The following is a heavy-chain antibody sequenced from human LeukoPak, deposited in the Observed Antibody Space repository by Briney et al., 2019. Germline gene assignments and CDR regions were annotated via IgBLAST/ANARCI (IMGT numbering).Heavy chain of an antibody. D-gene: IGHD3-22*01. Sequence: ETLSLTCAVYGGSFSGYYWSWIRQPPGKGLEWIGEINHSRSSNYNPSLKRRVTISVDTSKNQFSLTLSSVTAADTAVYYCARSQGNYYDSSGYYSWGQGTLVTVSS. J-gene: IGHJ4*02. CDR3: ARSQGNYYDSSGYYS. CDR2: INHSRSS. CDR1: GGSFSGYY. V-gene: IGHV4-34*01.